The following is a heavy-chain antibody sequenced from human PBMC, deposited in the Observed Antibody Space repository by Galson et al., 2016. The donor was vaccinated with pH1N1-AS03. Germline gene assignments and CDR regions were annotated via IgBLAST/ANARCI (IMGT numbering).Heavy chain of an antibody. Sequence: SLRLSCAASGFPFSGYWMTWVRQAAGKGLEWVASIKQDGSDKHYVDSVKGRFTISKDNAKNSLYLQMNSLRPEDTAVYYCAKAVAGSLNLYYYYGADVWGQWTTVTVSS. CDR2: IKQDGSDK. D-gene: IGHD6-19*01. J-gene: IGHJ6*02. CDR3: AKAVAGSLNLYYYYGADV. V-gene: IGHV3-7*03. CDR1: GFPFSGYW.